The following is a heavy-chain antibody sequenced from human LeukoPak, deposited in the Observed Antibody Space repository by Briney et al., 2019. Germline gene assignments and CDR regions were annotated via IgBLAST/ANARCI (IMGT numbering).Heavy chain of an antibody. D-gene: IGHD3-16*02. CDR1: GFTFSSYA. CDR2: VSYDGSNK. CDR3: ATDRGDDFVWGSYRYAFDY. Sequence: GGSLRLSCAASGFTFSSYAMHWVRQAPGKGLEWVAVVSYDGSNKYYADSMKGRFTISRDNSKNTLYLQMNSLRAEDTAVHYCATDRGDDFVWGSYRYAFDYWGQGTLVTVSS. J-gene: IGHJ4*02. V-gene: IGHV3-30*04.